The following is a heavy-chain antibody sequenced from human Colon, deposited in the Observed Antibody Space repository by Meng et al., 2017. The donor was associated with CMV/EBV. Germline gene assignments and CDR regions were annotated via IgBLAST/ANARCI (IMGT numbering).Heavy chain of an antibody. J-gene: IGHJ6*02. CDR2: NNWNGDNT. V-gene: IGHV3-20*04. CDR1: GFTFDDYA. CDR3: AGQDCSSTSCSYHFYHGMDV. Sequence: GESLKISCEGSGFTFDDYAMMWVRQAPGKGLEWVSGNNWNGDNTGYADSVKGRFTISRDNAKNSLYLQMNSLRAEDTAVYYCAGQDCSSTSCSYHFYHGMDVWGQGTTVTVSS. D-gene: IGHD2-2*01.